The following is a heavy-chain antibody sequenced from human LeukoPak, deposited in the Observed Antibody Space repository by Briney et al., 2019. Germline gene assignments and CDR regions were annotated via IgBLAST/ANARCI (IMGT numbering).Heavy chain of an antibody. J-gene: IGHJ3*02. CDR1: GGSISSSNW. CDR2: IYHSGST. Sequence: SGTLSLTCAVSGGSISSSNWWSWVRQPPGKGLEWIGEIYHSGSTNYNPSLKSRVTISVDTSKNQFSLKLSSVTAADTAVYYCARVRTGSSWYPDAFDIWGQGTMVTVSS. V-gene: IGHV4-4*02. CDR3: ARVRTGSSWYPDAFDI. D-gene: IGHD6-13*01.